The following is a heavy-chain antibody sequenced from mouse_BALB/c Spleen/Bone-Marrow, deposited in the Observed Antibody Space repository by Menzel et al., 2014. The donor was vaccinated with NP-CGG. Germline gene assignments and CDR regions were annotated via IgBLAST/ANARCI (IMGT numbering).Heavy chain of an antibody. CDR3: ARERDLTLDY. J-gene: IGHJ2*01. D-gene: IGHD4-1*01. Sequence: QVQLKESGPGLVAPSQSLSITCTVSGFSLTGYGVHWVRQPPGKGLEWLGVIWAGGSTDYNSALMSRLSINKDNPKSQVFLKMNSLQTDDTAMYYCARERDLTLDYWGQGTTLTVSS. CDR1: GFSLTGYG. CDR2: IWAGGST. V-gene: IGHV2-9*02.